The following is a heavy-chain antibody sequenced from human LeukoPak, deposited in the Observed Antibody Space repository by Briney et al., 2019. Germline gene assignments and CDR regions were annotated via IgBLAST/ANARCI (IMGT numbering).Heavy chain of an antibody. D-gene: IGHD2-8*01. J-gene: IGHJ4*02. V-gene: IGHV1-8*03. Sequence: GSVKVSCKASGYSFTSYDVTWVRQAPGQGLEWMGWMNPNSGNTAYAQKFQGRGTITSDTSITTAYMELSSLRSEDTAVYYCATSLFCSNGVCYTGGYYFDYWGQGTLVTVSS. CDR2: MNPNSGNT. CDR1: GYSFTSYD. CDR3: ATSLFCSNGVCYTGGYYFDY.